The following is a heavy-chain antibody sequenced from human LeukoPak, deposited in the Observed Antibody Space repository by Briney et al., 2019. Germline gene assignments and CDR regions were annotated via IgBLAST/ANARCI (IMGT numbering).Heavy chain of an antibody. V-gene: IGHV4-39*01. CDR1: GGSISSSSYN. Sequence: SETLSLTCTVSGGSISSSSYNWGWIRQPKGKGLEWIGSIYYSGSTYYNPSLKSRVTISVDTSKNQFSLKLSSVTAADTAVYYCARIPRIAASGAHYYMDVWGKGTTVTVSS. J-gene: IGHJ6*03. CDR2: IYYSGST. CDR3: ARIPRIAASGAHYYMDV. D-gene: IGHD6-25*01.